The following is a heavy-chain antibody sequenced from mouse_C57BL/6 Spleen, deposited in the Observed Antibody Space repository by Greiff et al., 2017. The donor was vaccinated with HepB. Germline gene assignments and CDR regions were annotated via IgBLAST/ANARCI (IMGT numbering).Heavy chain of an antibody. CDR3: ASGGGLLPWFAY. CDR2: IYPGDGDT. J-gene: IGHJ3*01. Sequence: QVQLKQSGAELVKPGASVKISCKASGYAFSSYWMNWVKQRPGKGLEWIGQIYPGDGDTNYNGKFKGKATLTADKSSSTAYMQLSSLTSEDSAVYFCASGGGLLPWFAYWGQGTLVTVSA. V-gene: IGHV1-80*01. CDR1: GYAFSSYW. D-gene: IGHD2-3*01.